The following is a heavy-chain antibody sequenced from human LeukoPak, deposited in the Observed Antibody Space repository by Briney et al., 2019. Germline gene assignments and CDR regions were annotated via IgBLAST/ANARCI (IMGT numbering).Heavy chain of an antibody. D-gene: IGHD6-13*01. V-gene: IGHV4-34*01. Sequence: SETLSLTCAVYGGSFSGYYWSWIRQPPGKGLEWIGEINHSGSTNYNPSLKSRVTISVDTSKNQFSLKLSSVTAADTAVYYCARGQKAAPHDYWGQGTLVTVSS. J-gene: IGHJ4*02. CDR3: ARGQKAAPHDY. CDR1: GGSFSGYY. CDR2: INHSGST.